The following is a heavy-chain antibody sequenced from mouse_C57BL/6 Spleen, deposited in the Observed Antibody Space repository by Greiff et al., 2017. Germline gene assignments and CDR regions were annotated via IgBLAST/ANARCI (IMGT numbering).Heavy chain of an antibody. CDR1: GFSLTSYG. CDR2: IWGVGST. D-gene: IGHD4-1*01. V-gene: IGHV2-6*01. CDR3: ARKTGTDYAMDY. Sequence: VKLMESGPGLVAPSQSLSITCTVSGFSLTSYGVDWVRQSPGKGLEWLGVIWGVGSTNYNSALKSRLSISKDNSKSQVFLKMNSLQTDDTAMYYCARKTGTDYAMDYWGQGTSVTVSS. J-gene: IGHJ4*01.